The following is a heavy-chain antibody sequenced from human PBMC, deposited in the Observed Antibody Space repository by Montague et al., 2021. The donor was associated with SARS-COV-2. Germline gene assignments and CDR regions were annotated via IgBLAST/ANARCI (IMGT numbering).Heavy chain of an antibody. Sequence: SETLSLTCAVHGTSFSGYYWNWIRQPPGKGLEWIGEINHGGSTKYSPSLKRRVTISADTSKNQFSLKLTSVAAADTAVYYCARLGDGVVPSPILGVGPYYSYYYMDVWGKGTTVTVSS. V-gene: IGHV4-34*01. CDR3: ARLGDGVVPSPILGVGPYYSYYYMDV. CDR1: GTSFSGYY. D-gene: IGHD3-10*01. CDR2: INHGGST. J-gene: IGHJ6*03.